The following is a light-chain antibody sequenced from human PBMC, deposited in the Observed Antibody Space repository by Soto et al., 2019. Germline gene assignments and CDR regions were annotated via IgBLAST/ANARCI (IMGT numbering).Light chain of an antibody. V-gene: IGKV1-5*03. J-gene: IGKJ1*01. CDR1: QSITNW. CDR3: QQYNSYSPWT. CDR2: KAS. Sequence: DIQMTQSPSTLSASVGDRVTITCRASQSITNWLAWYQQKPGKAPKLVIYKASSLESGVPSRFSGSGSGTEFTLTITSLQPDDFATYYCQQYNSYSPWTFGQGTKVEI.